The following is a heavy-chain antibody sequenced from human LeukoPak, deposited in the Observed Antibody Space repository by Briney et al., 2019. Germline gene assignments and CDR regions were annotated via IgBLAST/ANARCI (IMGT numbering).Heavy chain of an antibody. CDR1: GLSLSNYW. J-gene: IGHJ6*02. CDR3: AWYGVTHGLDV. CDR2: INQDGSDK. Sequence: GGSLRLSCAASGLSLSNYWMSWVRQAPGKGLEWVANINQDGSDKYYVDSVMGRFTISKDNAKNSVYLQMNSLRPEDTAIYYCAWYGVTHGLDVWGQGTTVTVSS. D-gene: IGHD3-10*01. V-gene: IGHV3-7*01.